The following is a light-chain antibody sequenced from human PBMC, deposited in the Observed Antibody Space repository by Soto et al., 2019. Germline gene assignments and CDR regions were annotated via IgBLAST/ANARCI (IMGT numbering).Light chain of an antibody. V-gene: IGLV2-14*01. CDR1: SSDVGGYNY. CDR2: DGS. J-gene: IGLJ1*01. Sequence: QSALTQPASVSGSPGQSITISCTGTSSDVGGYNYVSWYQQHPDKAPKLMIYDGSNRPSGVSNLFSGSKSGNTASLTFFGLQAEDEADYYCSSYTSSSTLCVFGTGTKVTVL. CDR3: SSYTSSSTLCV.